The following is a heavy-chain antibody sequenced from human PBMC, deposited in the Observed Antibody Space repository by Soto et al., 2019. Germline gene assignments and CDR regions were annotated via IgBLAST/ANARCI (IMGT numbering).Heavy chain of an antibody. V-gene: IGHV3-33*01. CDR1: G. Sequence: GVRRISKEKGKVLEWVAVIWYDGSNKYYADAVKGRFTISRDNSKNTLYLQMNSLRAEDTAVYYCARPLAYCGGDCSYVFDFLGNGTLVTGS. D-gene: IGHD2-21*02. CDR2: IWYDGSNK. J-gene: IGHJ4*01. CDR3: ARPLAYCGGDCSYVFDF.